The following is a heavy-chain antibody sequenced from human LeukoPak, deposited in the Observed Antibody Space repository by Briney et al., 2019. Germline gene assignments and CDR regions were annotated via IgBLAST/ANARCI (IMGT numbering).Heavy chain of an antibody. V-gene: IGHV4-59*01. D-gene: IGHD4-17*01. CDR2: IYYTGTT. Sequence: PSETLSLTCSVSGGSISTYNWSWIRQRPGKGLEWRGYIYYTGTTNYNTSLRSRVTTSVDTSRNQFSLRLSAETAADTAVYYCAREDPQTTVPEGMDVWGHGTTVIVSS. J-gene: IGHJ6*02. CDR1: GGSISTYN. CDR3: AREDPQTTVPEGMDV.